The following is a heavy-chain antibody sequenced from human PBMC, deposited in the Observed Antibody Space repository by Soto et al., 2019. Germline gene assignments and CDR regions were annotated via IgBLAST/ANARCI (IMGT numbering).Heavy chain of an antibody. CDR1: GFTFDDYA. D-gene: IGHD6-13*01. CDR2: ISWNSGNM. CDR3: AKSREDSSSRPDFDY. V-gene: IGHV3-9*01. Sequence: HPGGSLRLSCAASGFTFDDYAMHWVRQAPGKGLEWVSGISWNSGNMGYADSVKGRFTISRDNAQNSLYLQMNSLRAEDTALYYCAKSREDSSSRPDFDYWGQGTLVTVSS. J-gene: IGHJ4*02.